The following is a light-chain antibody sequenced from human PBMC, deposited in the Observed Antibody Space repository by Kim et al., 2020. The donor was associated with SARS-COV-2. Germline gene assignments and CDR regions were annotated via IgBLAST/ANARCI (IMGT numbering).Light chain of an antibody. V-gene: IGLV2-8*01. CDR2: EVT. J-gene: IGLJ2*01. CDR3: SSYAGRNNVI. Sequence: GQSVTITCIGTSRDVGGYNYGAWYQQDPGKAPKLIIYEVTKRPSGVPDRFAGSKSGSTASLTVSGLQAEDEADYYCSSYAGRNNVIFGGGTQLTVL. CDR1: SRDVGGYNY.